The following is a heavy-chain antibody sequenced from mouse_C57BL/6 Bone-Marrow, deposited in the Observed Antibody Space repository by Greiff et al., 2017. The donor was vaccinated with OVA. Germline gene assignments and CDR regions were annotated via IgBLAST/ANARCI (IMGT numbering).Heavy chain of an antibody. J-gene: IGHJ1*03. CDR2: IDPENGDT. CDR1: GFNIKDDY. CDR3: TTDGDYGGYWYFDV. V-gene: IGHV14-4*01. D-gene: IGHD2-4*01. Sequence: EVQLQESGAELVRPGASVKLSCTASGFNIKDDYMHWVKQRPEQGLEWIGWIDPENGDTENASKFQGKATITADTSANTAYLQLSSLTSEDTAVYYCTTDGDYGGYWYFDVWGTGTTVTVSS.